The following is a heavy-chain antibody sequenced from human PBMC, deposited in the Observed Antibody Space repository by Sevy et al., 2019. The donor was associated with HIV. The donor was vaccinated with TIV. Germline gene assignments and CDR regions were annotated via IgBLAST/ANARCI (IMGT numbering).Heavy chain of an antibody. CDR3: VRDNEEGASVLDY. Sequence: GGSLRLSCATFGFNFRNSWMAWVRQPPGKGLEFVADIKQDGYETYYVDSVKGGFTISKENTKNALKLQMNSLRAEDTAMYCCVRDNEEGASVLDYWGQGTPVTVSS. J-gene: IGHJ4*02. CDR1: GFNFRNSW. CDR2: IKQDGYET. V-gene: IGHV3-7*03. D-gene: IGHD1-26*01.